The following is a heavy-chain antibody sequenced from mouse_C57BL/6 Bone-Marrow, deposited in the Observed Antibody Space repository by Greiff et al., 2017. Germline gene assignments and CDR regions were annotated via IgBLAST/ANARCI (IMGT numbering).Heavy chain of an antibody. CDR3: ARIGLELYYYGSSYVAWYFDV. CDR1: GFSLSTFGMG. CDR2: IWWDDDK. Sequence: QVTLKVSGPGILQPSQTLSLTCSFSGFSLSTFGMGVGWIRQPSGKGLEWLAHIWWDDDKYYNPALKRRLTISKDTSKNQVFLKIANVDTADTATYYCARIGLELYYYGSSYVAWYFDVWGTGTTVTVSS. V-gene: IGHV8-8*01. D-gene: IGHD1-1*01. J-gene: IGHJ1*03.